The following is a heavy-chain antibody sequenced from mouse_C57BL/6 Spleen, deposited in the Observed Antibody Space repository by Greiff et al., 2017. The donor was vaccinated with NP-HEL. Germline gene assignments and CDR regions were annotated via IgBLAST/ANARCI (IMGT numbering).Heavy chain of an antibody. D-gene: IGHD1-1*01. Sequence: EVKLQESGPELVKPGDSVKISCKASGYSFTGYFMNWVMQSHGKSLEWIGRINPYDGDNFYNQKFKGKATLTVDKSSSTAHMELRSLTSEDSAVYYCAREEVTTVVEVWYFDVWGTGTTVTVSS. CDR3: AREEVTTVVEVWYFDV. CDR1: GYSFTGYF. J-gene: IGHJ1*03. CDR2: INPYDGDN. V-gene: IGHV1-20*01.